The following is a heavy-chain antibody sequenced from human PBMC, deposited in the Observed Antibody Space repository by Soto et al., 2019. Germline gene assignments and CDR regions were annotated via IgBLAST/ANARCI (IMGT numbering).Heavy chain of an antibody. Sequence: EVQLVESGGGLVKPGGSLRLSCAASGFTFSSYSMNWVRQAPGKGLEWVSSISSSSSYIYYADSVKGRFTISRDNAKNSLYLQMNSLRAEDTAVYYCARDNYDSSGYFDFDYLGQGTLVTVSS. D-gene: IGHD3-22*01. CDR1: GFTFSSYS. J-gene: IGHJ4*02. V-gene: IGHV3-21*01. CDR3: ARDNYDSSGYFDFDY. CDR2: ISSSSSYI.